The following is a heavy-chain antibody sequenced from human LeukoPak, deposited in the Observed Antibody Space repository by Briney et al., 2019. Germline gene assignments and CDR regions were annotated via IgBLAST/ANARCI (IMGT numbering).Heavy chain of an antibody. CDR2: IYYSGST. Sequence: PSETLSLTCTVSGGSVSSGDYYWSWIRQPPGKGLEWIGYIYYSGSTYYNPSLRSRVTISVDTSKNQFSLKLSSVTAADTAVYYCARRPGLNAFDIWGQGTMVTVSS. V-gene: IGHV4-30-4*01. J-gene: IGHJ3*02. CDR1: GGSVSSGDYY. D-gene: IGHD5/OR15-5a*01. CDR3: ARRPGLNAFDI.